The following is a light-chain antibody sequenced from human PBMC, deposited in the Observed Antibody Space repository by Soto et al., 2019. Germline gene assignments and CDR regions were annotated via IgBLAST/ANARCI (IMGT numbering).Light chain of an antibody. J-gene: IGKJ5*01. Sequence: EIVITHSPFTLSVSPVERATLSCMASQFVSSNLAWYQQKPGQAPRLLIYGASTRATGIPARFSGSGSGTEFTLTISNLQSEDFAVYCCQQHHNWPPINFGQGTRLEIK. CDR3: QQHHNWPPIN. CDR1: QFVSSN. CDR2: GAS. V-gene: IGKV3D-15*01.